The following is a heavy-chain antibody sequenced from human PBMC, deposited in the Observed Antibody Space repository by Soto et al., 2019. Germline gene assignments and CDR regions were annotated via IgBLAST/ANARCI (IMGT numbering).Heavy chain of an antibody. CDR2: TSAYNGNT. CDR1: GYTFTSYG. D-gene: IGHD6-19*01. V-gene: IGHV1-18*01. Sequence: QVQLVQSGAEVKKPGASVKVSCKASGYTFTSYGISWVRQAPGQGLEWMGWTSAYNGNTNYAQKLQGRVTMTTDTSTSTAYMELRSPRSDDTAVYYCARPQGLVGCYYYGMDVWGPGTTVTVSS. J-gene: IGHJ6*02. CDR3: ARPQGLVGCYYYGMDV.